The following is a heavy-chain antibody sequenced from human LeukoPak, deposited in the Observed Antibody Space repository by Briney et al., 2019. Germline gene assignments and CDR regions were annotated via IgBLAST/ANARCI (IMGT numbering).Heavy chain of an antibody. D-gene: IGHD5-18*01. V-gene: IGHV3-30*04. J-gene: IGHJ4*02. CDR2: ISYDGSNK. Sequence: GGSLRLSCAASGFTFSSYAMHWVRQAPGKGLEWVAVISYDGSNKYYADSVKGRFTISRDNSKNTLYLRMNSLRAEDTAVYYCARDRSIYGPDYWGQGTLVTVSS. CDR1: GFTFSSYA. CDR3: ARDRSIYGPDY.